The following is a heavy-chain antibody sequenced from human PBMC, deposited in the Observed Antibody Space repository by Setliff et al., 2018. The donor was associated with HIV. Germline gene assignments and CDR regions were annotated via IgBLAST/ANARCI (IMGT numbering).Heavy chain of an antibody. D-gene: IGHD2-15*01. Sequence: GSLRLSCAASGFTFSSSAMSWVRQAPGKGLEWVSAITRSGDITTYADSVKGRFTISRDNSKNILYLQMNNLRAEDTAMYFCARDQILSRASRFCSGGSCFYFDSWGQGTLVTVSS. CDR2: ITRSGDIT. CDR1: GFTFSSSA. CDR3: ARDQILSRASRFCSGGSCFYFDS. J-gene: IGHJ4*02. V-gene: IGHV3-23*01.